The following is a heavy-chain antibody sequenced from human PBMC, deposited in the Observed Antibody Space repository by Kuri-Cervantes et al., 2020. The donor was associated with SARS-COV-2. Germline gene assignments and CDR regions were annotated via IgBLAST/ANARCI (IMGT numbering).Heavy chain of an antibody. CDR1: GGSFSGYY. CDR3: ARGRDYSFPSYYYYGMDV. V-gene: IGHV4-34*01. CDR2: INHSGST. Sequence: SETLSLTCAVYGGSFSGYYWSWIRQPPGKGLEWIGEINHSGSTNYNPSLKSRVTISVDTSKNQFSLKLSSVTAADTAVYYCARGRDYSFPSYYYYGMDVWGQGTTVTVSS. D-gene: IGHD4-11*01. J-gene: IGHJ6*02.